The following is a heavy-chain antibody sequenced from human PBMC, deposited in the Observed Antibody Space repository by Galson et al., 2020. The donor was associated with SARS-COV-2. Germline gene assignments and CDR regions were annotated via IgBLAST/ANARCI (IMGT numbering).Heavy chain of an antibody. Sequence: SETLSLTCTVSGGSIRSYYWSWIRQPPGKGLEWSGYIYYSRSTNYNPSLKSRVTISVDTSKNQFSLKLSSVTAADTAVYYCARVPYYYDSSGPYAVYAFDIWGQETMVTVSS. J-gene: IGHJ3*02. CDR3: ARVPYYYDSSGPYAVYAFDI. CDR2: IYYSRST. D-gene: IGHD3-22*01. V-gene: IGHV4-59*01. CDR1: GGSIRSYY.